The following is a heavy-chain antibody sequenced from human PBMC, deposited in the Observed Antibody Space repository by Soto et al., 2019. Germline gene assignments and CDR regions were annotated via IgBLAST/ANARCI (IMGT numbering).Heavy chain of an antibody. V-gene: IGHV4-31*03. J-gene: IGHJ5*02. CDR3: AKALGGRGYCSGTSCYLPGWFDP. Sequence: QVQLQESGPGLVKPSQTLSLTCTVSGGPISSGGYYWNWIRQRPGRGLEWVGSIYYTGSTYYNPSLKCRFTISADTSQNFSSQTLSCVTAADTAVYYCAKALGGRGYCSGTSCYLPGWFDPWGQGTPVTVSS. CDR1: GGPISSGGYY. D-gene: IGHD2-2*01. CDR2: IYYTGST.